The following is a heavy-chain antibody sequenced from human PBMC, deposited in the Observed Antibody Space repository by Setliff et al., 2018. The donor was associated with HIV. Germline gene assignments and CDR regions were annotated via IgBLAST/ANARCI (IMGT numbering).Heavy chain of an antibody. Sequence: SETLSLTCTVSGGSISSHYWSWIRQPPGKGLEWIGYIYYSGSTNYNPSLKSRVTISVDKSKNHFSLKLSSVTAADTAVYYCARAALLKLPLGYYYGMDVWGQGTTVTVSS. CDR1: GGSISSHY. J-gene: IGHJ6*02. D-gene: IGHD1-7*01. CDR2: IYYSGST. V-gene: IGHV4-59*11. CDR3: ARAALLKLPLGYYYGMDV.